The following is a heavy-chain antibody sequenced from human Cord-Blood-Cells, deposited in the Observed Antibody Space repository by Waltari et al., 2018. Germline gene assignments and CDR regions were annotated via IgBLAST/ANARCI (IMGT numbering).Heavy chain of an antibody. Sequence: QVQLVESGGGVVTPGRSLRLSCAASGFTFSSYGMHWVRQAPGKGLEWVAVIWYDGSNKYYADSVKGRFTISRDNSKNTLYLQMNSLRAEDTAVYYCARDGSWSYSLDYWGQGTLVTVSS. J-gene: IGHJ4*02. D-gene: IGHD1-26*01. CDR2: IWYDGSNK. V-gene: IGHV3-33*01. CDR1: GFTFSSYG. CDR3: ARDGSWSYSLDY.